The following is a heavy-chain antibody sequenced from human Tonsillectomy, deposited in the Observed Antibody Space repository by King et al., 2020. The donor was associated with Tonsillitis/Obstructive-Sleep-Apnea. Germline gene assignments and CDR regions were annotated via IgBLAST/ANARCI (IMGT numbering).Heavy chain of an antibody. CDR3: ATPFNWNDDPYFDY. D-gene: IGHD1-1*01. J-gene: IGHJ4*02. Sequence: QLVQSGSELKKPGASVKVSCKASGYTFTNYAVNWVRQAPGQGLEWMGWINTKTGNPTYAQGFTGRFVFSLDTSVSTAYLQISSLKAEDTAVYYFATPFNWNDDPYFDYWGQGTLVTVSS. CDR1: GYTFTNYA. V-gene: IGHV7-4-1*02. CDR2: INTKTGNP.